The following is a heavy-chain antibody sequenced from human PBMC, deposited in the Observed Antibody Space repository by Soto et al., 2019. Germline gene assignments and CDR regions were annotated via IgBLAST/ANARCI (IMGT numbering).Heavy chain of an antibody. D-gene: IGHD2-15*01. CDR1: GFTFSSYG. V-gene: IGHV3-30*18. J-gene: IGHJ4*02. CDR3: AEDPARVFVAANYYFDY. CDR2: ISYDGSNK. Sequence: QVQLVESGGGVVQPGRSLRLSCAASGFTFSSYGMHWVRQAPGKGLEWVAVISYDGSNKYYADSVKGRFTISRDNSKNKLYLQMNSLRGDDTAVYYCAEDPARVFVAANYYFDYWGQGTLVTVSS.